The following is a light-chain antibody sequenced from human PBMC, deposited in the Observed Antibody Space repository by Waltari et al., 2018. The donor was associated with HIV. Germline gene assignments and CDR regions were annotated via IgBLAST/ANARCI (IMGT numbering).Light chain of an antibody. Sequence: QSALTQPASVSGSPGQSITISCTGTSSDVGGYNYVSWYQHHPGKAPILLIYEVSNRPSGVSNRFSGSKSDNTASLTISGLQAEDEADYYCSSYTSDYTYVFGSGTEVTVL. CDR3: SSYTSDYTYV. J-gene: IGLJ1*01. CDR2: EVS. V-gene: IGLV2-14*01. CDR1: SSDVGGYNY.